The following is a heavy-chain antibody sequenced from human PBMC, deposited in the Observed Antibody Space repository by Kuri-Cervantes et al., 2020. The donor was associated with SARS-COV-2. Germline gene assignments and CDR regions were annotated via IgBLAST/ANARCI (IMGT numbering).Heavy chain of an antibody. V-gene: IGHV3-48*01. CDR3: ARERYYSGHYGMDV. CDR1: GFTFSDDS. CDR2: IGSSSSII. D-gene: IGHD3-10*01. J-gene: IGHJ6*02. Sequence: GESLKISCAASGFTFSDDSMNWVRQAPGKGLERVSYIGSSSSIIYYADSMKGRFTISRDNAKNSLSLQMNSLRAEDTAVYYCARERYYSGHYGMDVWGQGTTVTVSS.